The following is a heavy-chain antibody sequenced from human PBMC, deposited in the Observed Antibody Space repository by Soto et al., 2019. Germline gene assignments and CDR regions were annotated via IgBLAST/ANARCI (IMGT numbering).Heavy chain of an antibody. V-gene: IGHV4-59*08. CDR2: IYYSGST. CDR3: ASDYGDYGGGDAFDI. J-gene: IGHJ3*02. Sequence: SETLSLTCTVSGGSISSYYWSWIRQPPGKGLEWIGYIYYSGSTNYNPSLKSRVTISVDTSKNQFSLKLSSVTAADTAVYYCASDYGDYGGGDAFDIWGQGTMVT. D-gene: IGHD4-17*01. CDR1: GGSISSYY.